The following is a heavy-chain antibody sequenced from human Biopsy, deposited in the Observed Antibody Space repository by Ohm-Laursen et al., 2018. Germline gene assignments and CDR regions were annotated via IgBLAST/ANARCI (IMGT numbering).Heavy chain of an antibody. Sequence: SDTLSLTCAVYGESFNGYYWSWIRQTPGKGLEWIGEINHSGRTNYNPSLKSRVTISVDTSKNQFSLKVRSVTAADMAVYYCVRGVDYYDPYHYCALDVWGQGTTVTVSS. CDR3: VRGVDYYDPYHYCALDV. CDR2: INHSGRT. CDR1: GESFNGYY. D-gene: IGHD3-22*01. J-gene: IGHJ6*02. V-gene: IGHV4-34*01.